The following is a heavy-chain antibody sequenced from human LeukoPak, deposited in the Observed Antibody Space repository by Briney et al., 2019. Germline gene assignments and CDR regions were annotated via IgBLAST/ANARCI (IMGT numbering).Heavy chain of an antibody. Sequence: PSETLSLTCTVSGGSISSYYWSWIRQPAGKGLEWIGRIYTSGSTNYSPSLKSRVTMSVDTSKNQFSLKLSSVTAADTAVYYCARDPKIRLGELSSGYWGQGTLVTVSS. CDR1: GGSISSYY. CDR2: IYTSGST. D-gene: IGHD3-16*02. V-gene: IGHV4-4*07. J-gene: IGHJ4*02. CDR3: ARDPKIRLGELSSGY.